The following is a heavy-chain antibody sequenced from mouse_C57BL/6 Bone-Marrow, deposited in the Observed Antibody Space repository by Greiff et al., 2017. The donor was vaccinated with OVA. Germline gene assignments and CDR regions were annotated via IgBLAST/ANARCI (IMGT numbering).Heavy chain of an antibody. D-gene: IGHD4-1*01. V-gene: IGHV1-7*01. Sequence: QVQLQQSGAELAKPGASVKLSCKASGYTFTSYWMHWVKQRPGQGLEWIGYINPSSGYTKYNQKFKDKATLTADKSPSTANMQLSSLTYEDSAVYCCARYWEDFWGQGTTLTVSS. CDR2: INPSSGYT. CDR1: GYTFTSYW. J-gene: IGHJ2*01. CDR3: ARYWEDF.